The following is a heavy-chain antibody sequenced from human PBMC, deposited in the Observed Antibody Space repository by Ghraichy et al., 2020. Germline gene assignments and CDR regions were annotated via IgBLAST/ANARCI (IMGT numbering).Heavy chain of an antibody. J-gene: IGHJ4*02. CDR3: AKDFTGSFY. CDR1: GFSFRSTA. D-gene: IGHD1-26*01. CDR2: IRGRGDKT. V-gene: IGHV3-23*01. Sequence: GGSLRLSCAASGFSFRSTAMSWVRQAPGRGLEWLSGIRGRGDKTHHADSVKGRFVISRDNSKNTLYLQTSSLRAEDTAVYYCAKDFTGSFYGGQGTLVTVSS.